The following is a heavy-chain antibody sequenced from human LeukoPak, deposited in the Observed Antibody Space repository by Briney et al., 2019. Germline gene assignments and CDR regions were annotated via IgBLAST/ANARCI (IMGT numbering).Heavy chain of an antibody. V-gene: IGHV3-21*01. J-gene: IGHJ6*02. D-gene: IGHD6-19*01. CDR2: ISSSSSYI. Sequence: PGGSLRLSCAASGFTFSSYSMNWVRQAPGKGLEWVSSISSSSSYIYYADSVKGRFTISRDNAKNSLYLQMNSLRAEDTAVYYCARVSGSSGWFALTYYGMDVWGQGTTVTVSS. CDR3: ARVSGSSGWFALTYYGMDV. CDR1: GFTFSSYS.